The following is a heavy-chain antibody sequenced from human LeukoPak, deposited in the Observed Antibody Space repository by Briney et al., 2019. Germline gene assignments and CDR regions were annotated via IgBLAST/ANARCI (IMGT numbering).Heavy chain of an antibody. D-gene: IGHD3-3*01. J-gene: IGHJ4*02. CDR1: GFTFSSYG. V-gene: IGHV3-33*01. CDR2: IWYDGSNK. CDR3: ARGGRWVSRITTVPSFDY. Sequence: GGSLRLSCAASGFTFSSYGMHWVRQAPGKGLEWVAVIWYDGSNKYYADSVKGRFTISRDNSKNTLYLQMNSLRAEDTAVYYCARGGRWVSRITTVPSFDYWGQGTLVTVSS.